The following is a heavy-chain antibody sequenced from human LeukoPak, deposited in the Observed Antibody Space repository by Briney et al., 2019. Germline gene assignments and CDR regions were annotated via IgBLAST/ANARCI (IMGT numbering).Heavy chain of an antibody. CDR2: ISWNSGSI. CDR3: AKGGTGYHDAFDI. V-gene: IGHV3-9*01. CDR1: GFSFDDYG. D-gene: IGHD3/OR15-3a*01. J-gene: IGHJ3*02. Sequence: GGSLRLSCVAPGFSFDDYGMHWVRQAPGMGLEWVSGISWNSGSIGYAGSVKGRFTISRDNAKNSLYLQMNSLRPEDTALYYCAKGGTGYHDAFDIWGQGTVVTVSS.